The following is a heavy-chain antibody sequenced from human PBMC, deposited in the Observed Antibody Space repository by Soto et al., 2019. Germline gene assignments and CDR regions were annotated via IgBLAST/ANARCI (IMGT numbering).Heavy chain of an antibody. D-gene: IGHD4-4*01. J-gene: IGHJ5*02. CDR1: GYPFSDNQ. V-gene: IGHV1-2*02. CDR3: ARKHSLDYIRWGLHP. Sequence: ASVKVSCKASGYPFSDNQIHWLRRAPGQGLERMGRINPKSDDTNYAQKFQGRVTMTRDTSIDTAYLELTGLTPDDTATYYCARKHSLDYIRWGLHPWGQGTLVTVSS. CDR2: INPKSDDT.